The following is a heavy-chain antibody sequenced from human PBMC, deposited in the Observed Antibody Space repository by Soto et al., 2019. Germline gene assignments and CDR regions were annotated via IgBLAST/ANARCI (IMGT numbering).Heavy chain of an antibody. CDR2: INPETGGT. J-gene: IGHJ6*02. CDR1: GYTFTGYY. V-gene: IGHV1-2*02. Sequence: ASVEVSWKASGYTFTGYYVHWVREAPGQGLEWMGWINPETGGTSYAQKFQGRVTLSRDTSINTAYLELSRLRFDDAAVYFCARERYQVISDGMDVWGQGTTVTVSS. D-gene: IGHD2-2*01. CDR3: ARERYQVISDGMDV.